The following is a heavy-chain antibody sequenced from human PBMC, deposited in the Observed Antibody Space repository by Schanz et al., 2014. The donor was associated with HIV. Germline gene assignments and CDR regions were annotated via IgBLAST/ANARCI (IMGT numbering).Heavy chain of an antibody. CDR2: ITPTGST. V-gene: IGHV4-34*01. CDR1: GGSFSTYY. CDR3: ARGPSRYTNT. D-gene: IGHD3-9*01. J-gene: IGHJ5*02. Sequence: QVQLQQWGAGLLKPSETLSLTCAVYGGSFSTYYWTLIRQPPGKGLEWIGEITPTGSTNYNPSLKRRVTISLDTSSNQFSVKLSSVTAADTAIYYCARGPSRYTNTWGQGTLVTVSS.